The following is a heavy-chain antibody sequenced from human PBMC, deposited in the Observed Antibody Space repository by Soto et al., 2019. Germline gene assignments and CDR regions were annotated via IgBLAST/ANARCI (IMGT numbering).Heavy chain of an antibody. Sequence: QVQLQESGPGLVKPSQTLSLTCTVSGGSISSGDYYWSWIRQPPGKGLEWIGYIYYSGSTYYNPSLKSRVTISVDTSKNQFSLNLRSVTAADTAVYYCAREFARDYGDYSRWFDPWGQGTLVTVSS. CDR3: AREFARDYGDYSRWFDP. D-gene: IGHD4-17*01. V-gene: IGHV4-30-4*01. CDR1: GGSISSGDYY. CDR2: IYYSGST. J-gene: IGHJ5*02.